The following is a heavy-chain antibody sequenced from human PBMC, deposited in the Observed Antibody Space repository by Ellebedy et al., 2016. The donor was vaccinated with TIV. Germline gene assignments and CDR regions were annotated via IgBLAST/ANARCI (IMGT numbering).Heavy chain of an antibody. CDR1: GYSFTSYD. J-gene: IGHJ4*02. CDR2: MNPNSGNT. Sequence: AASVKVSCKASGYSFTSYDIYWVRQATGQGLEWMGWMNPNSGNTGYAQRFQGRVTMTRNTSISTAYMELSSLRSEDTAVYYCARRRDGGDRSWGYWGQGTVVIVSS. V-gene: IGHV1-8*01. D-gene: IGHD2-21*02. CDR3: ARRRDGGDRSWGY.